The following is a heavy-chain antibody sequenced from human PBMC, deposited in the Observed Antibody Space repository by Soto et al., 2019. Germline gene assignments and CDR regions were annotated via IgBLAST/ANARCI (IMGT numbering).Heavy chain of an antibody. CDR2: IGGTDGDSDGVP. D-gene: IGHD7-27*01. CDR3: VKRGRNWGAFDF. V-gene: IGHV3-23*01. Sequence: VQLLESGGDLVQPGGSLRLSCVAFGLILNNYARSWVRQAPGKGLAWVSTIGGTDGDSDGVPWYEDSVKGRFPISRDSSANTLFLHMDNLRAEDSALYYCVKRGRNWGAFDFWGQGTTVVVSS. J-gene: IGHJ3*01. CDR1: GLILNNYA.